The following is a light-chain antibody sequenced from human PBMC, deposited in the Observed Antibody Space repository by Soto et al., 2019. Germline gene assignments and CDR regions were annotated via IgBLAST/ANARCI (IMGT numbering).Light chain of an antibody. CDR2: GAS. J-gene: IGKJ1*01. V-gene: IGKV3-15*01. CDR3: QQYNNWPQT. Sequence: VMTQAPATLSVSPGEIVTLSCRSSQTINNNVAWYQLKDGQVPRLLIYGASTRATDIPARFSGSGSGTEFTLTISSLQSEDFEEYHCQQYNNWPQTFGQGTKVDIK. CDR1: QTINNN.